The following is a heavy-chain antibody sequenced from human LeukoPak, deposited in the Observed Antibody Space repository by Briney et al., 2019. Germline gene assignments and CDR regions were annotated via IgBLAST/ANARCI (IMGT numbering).Heavy chain of an antibody. V-gene: IGHV3-48*03. CDR2: ISSSGSTI. CDR3: ARDFRPLRWEESPRPEYFQH. Sequence: GGSLRLSCAASGFSFSSYAMNWVRQAPGKGLEWVSYISSSGSTIYYADSVKGRFTVSRDNAKNSLYLQMNSLRAEDTAVYYCARDFRPLRWEESPRPEYFQHWGQGTLVTVSS. J-gene: IGHJ1*01. CDR1: GFSFSSYA. D-gene: IGHD4-23*01.